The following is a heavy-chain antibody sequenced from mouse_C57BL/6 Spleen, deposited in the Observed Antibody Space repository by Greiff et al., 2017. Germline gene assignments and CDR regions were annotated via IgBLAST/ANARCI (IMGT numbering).Heavy chain of an antibody. CDR2: INPSSGYT. CDR3: AREGTMVTTGAWFAY. J-gene: IGHJ3*01. V-gene: IGHV1-4*01. CDR1: GYTFTSYT. Sequence: QVQLQQSGAELARPGASVKMSCKASGYTFTSYTMHWVKQRPGQGLEWIGYINPSSGYTKYNQKFKDKATLTADKSSSTAYMQLSSLTAEDSAVYYCAREGTMVTTGAWFAYWGQGTLVTVSA. D-gene: IGHD2-1*01.